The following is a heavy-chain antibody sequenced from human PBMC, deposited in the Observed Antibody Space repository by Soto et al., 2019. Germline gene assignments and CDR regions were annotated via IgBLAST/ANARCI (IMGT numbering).Heavy chain of an antibody. Sequence: EVQLVESGGGLVQPGGSLRLSCAASGFTFTNFWMHWVRQVPGKGLDWVSQTYTHASDTRYADSAKGRFTSSRDNARKPLYLQMNGLRAEDTAIYYCAREVNSGWSPLDYWGQGTLVTVSS. CDR2: TYTHASDT. CDR1: GFTFTNFW. V-gene: IGHV3-74*01. CDR3: AREVNSGWSPLDY. D-gene: IGHD6-19*01. J-gene: IGHJ4*02.